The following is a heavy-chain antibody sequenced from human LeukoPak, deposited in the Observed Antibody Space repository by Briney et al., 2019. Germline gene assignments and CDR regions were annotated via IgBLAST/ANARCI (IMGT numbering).Heavy chain of an antibody. CDR1: GFTFSSYA. CDR2: ISGSGGST. J-gene: IGHJ6*02. Sequence: GGSLRLSCAASGFTFSSYAMSWVRQAPGKGLEWVSAISGSGGSTYYADSVKGRFTISRDNSKNTLYLQMNSLRAEDTAVYYCAKGTSHDFWSGYRGYGMDVWGQGTMVTVSS. CDR3: AKGTSHDFWSGYRGYGMDV. V-gene: IGHV3-23*01. D-gene: IGHD3-3*01.